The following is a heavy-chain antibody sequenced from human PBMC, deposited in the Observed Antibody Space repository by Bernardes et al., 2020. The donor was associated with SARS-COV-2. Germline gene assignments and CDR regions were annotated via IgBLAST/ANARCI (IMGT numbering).Heavy chain of an antibody. V-gene: IGHV3-21*01. D-gene: IGHD1-1*01. J-gene: IGHJ4*02. CDR1: GFTFNSYT. Sequence: GGSLRLSCAVSGFTFNSYTMTWVRQAPGKGLEWVSSISSGSDFIYYADSVKGRFTISRDNAYNSLYLHMSSLRAGDTAVYYCARDQNDNADQGHFAGLHSWGQGSQVTVSA. CDR3: ARDQNDNADQGHFAGLHS. CDR2: ISSGSDFI.